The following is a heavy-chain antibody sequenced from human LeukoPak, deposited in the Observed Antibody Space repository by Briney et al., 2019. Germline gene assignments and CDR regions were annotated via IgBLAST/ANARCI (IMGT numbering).Heavy chain of an antibody. CDR1: GYTFTSYA. V-gene: IGHV7-4-1*02. CDR3: ARDLVVVGGGAFDI. Sequence: ASVKVSCKASGYTFTSYAMNWVRQAPGQGLEWTGWINTNTGNPTYAQGFTGRFVFSLDTSVSTAYLQISSLKAEDTAVYYCARDLVVVGGGAFDIWGQGTMVTVSS. CDR2: INTNTGNP. D-gene: IGHD3-22*01. J-gene: IGHJ3*02.